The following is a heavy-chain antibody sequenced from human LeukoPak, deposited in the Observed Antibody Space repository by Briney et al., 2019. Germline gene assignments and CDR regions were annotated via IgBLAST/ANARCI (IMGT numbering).Heavy chain of an antibody. D-gene: IGHD5-12*01. CDR1: GFSFDDYD. J-gene: IGHJ4*02. Sequence: GGSLRLSCAASGFSFDDYDVHWVRQAPGKGLEWVSGIRWKTGGSDYADSVRGRFTISKDNAKNSLYLQLNSLRVEDTALYYCAKVMGGYGGGFDHWGQGTLVIVPS. CDR3: AKVMGGYGGGFDH. V-gene: IGHV3-9*01. CDR2: IRWKTGGS.